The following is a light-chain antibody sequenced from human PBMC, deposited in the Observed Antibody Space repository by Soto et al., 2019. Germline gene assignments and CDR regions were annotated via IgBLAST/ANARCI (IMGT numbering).Light chain of an antibody. Sequence: QSVLTQPPSASGTPGQRVTISCSGSSSNIGSNPVNWYQQLPGTAPKPLIYSNNQRPSGVPDRFSGSKSGTSASLAIRGLQSKDEGDYYCAAWDDSLNGVVFGGGTKLTVL. V-gene: IGLV1-44*01. CDR3: AAWDDSLNGVV. CDR2: SNN. CDR1: SSNIGSNP. J-gene: IGLJ2*01.